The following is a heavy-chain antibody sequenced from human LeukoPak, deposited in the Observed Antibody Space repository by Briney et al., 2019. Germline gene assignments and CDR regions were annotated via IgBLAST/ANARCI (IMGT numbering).Heavy chain of an antibody. CDR1: GFTFSSYA. CDR3: AKDSDIVVVPALTYDH. D-gene: IGHD2-2*01. J-gene: IGHJ4*02. V-gene: IGHV3-23*01. Sequence: GGSLRLSCAASGFTFSSYAMGWVRQAPGKGLEWVSALSGGGGGTYYADSVKRRFTISRDNSKNTLYLQMNSLRAEDTAVYYCAKDSDIVVVPALTYDHWGQGTLVIVSS. CDR2: LSGGGGGT.